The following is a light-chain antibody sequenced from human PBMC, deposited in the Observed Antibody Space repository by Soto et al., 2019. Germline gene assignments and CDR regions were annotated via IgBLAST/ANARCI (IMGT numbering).Light chain of an antibody. J-gene: IGKJ5*01. CDR1: QDINKY. V-gene: IGKV1-27*01. CDR3: QKYSGVPVT. CDR2: SAS. Sequence: IQMTQSPSSLSASVGDRVTITCRASQDINKYLAWYQQRPGTVPKLLIYSASTLKSGVTSRFSGSRSETDFTLTISSLQPEDVATYYCQKYSGVPVTFGQGTRLEIK.